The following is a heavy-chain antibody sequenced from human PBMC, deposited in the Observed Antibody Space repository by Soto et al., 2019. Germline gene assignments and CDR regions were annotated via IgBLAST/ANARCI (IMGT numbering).Heavy chain of an antibody. D-gene: IGHD5-18*01. J-gene: IGHJ1*01. V-gene: IGHV3-15*07. CDR1: GLTFSIAW. CDR3: ASLEALTAMVFSEYFQH. Sequence: PGGSLRLSCAASGLTFSIAWMNWVRQAPGKGLEWVGRIKSNSDGATTDYAAHVKGRFTISRDDSKNTLYLQMNSLRAEDTAVYFCASLEALTAMVFSEYFQHWGQGTLVTVS. CDR2: IKSNSDGATT.